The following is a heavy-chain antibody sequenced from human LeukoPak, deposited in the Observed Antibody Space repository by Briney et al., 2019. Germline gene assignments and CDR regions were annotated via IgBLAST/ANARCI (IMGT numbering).Heavy chain of an antibody. J-gene: IGHJ5*02. CDR2: IYYSGST. Sequence: SETLSLTCTVSGGSISSGDYYWGWIRQPPGKGLEWIGSIYYSGSTYYNLSLKSRVTISVDTSKSHFSLTLSSVTAADTAVHYCARHYSPVARNWFDPWGQGTLVIVSS. CDR1: GGSISSGDYY. D-gene: IGHD5-18*01. CDR3: ARHYSPVARNWFDP. V-gene: IGHV4-39*01.